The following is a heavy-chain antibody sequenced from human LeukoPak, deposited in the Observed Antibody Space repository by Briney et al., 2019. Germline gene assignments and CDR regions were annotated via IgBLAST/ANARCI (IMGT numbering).Heavy chain of an antibody. CDR3: AKHFAQRGYSGYCPN. Sequence: GGSLRLSCAASGFTFSSYAMSWVRQAPGKGLEWVSAISGSGGSTYYADSVKGRFIISRDNSKNTLYLQMNSLRAEDTAVYYCAKHFAQRGYSGYCPNWGQGTLVTVSS. CDR1: GFTFSSYA. V-gene: IGHV3-23*01. D-gene: IGHD5-12*01. CDR2: ISGSGGST. J-gene: IGHJ4*02.